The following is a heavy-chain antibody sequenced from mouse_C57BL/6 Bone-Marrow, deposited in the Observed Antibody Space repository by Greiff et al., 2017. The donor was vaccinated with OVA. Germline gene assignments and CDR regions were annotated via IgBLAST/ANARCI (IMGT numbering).Heavy chain of an antibody. J-gene: IGHJ3*01. D-gene: IGHD2-3*01. Sequence: QVQLQQSGAELVKPGASVKISCKASGYTFTDYYINWVKQRPGQGLEWIGKIGPGSGSTYYNEKFKGKATLTADKSSSTAYMQLSSLPSEDSAVYFCARNDGYFAWFAYWGQGTLVAVSA. CDR1: GYTFTDYY. CDR3: ARNDGYFAWFAY. V-gene: IGHV1-77*01. CDR2: IGPGSGST.